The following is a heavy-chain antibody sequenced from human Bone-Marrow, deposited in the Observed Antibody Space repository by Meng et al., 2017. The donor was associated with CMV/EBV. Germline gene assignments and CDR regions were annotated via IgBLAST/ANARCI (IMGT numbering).Heavy chain of an antibody. J-gene: IGHJ5*02. CDR1: GGSISSYY. D-gene: IGHD2-2*01. Sequence: SETLSLTCTVSGGSISSYYWSWIRQPPGKGLECIGYIYYSGSTNYNPSLKSRVTIPVDTSKNQFSLKLSSMTAADTAVYYCVSGGYCSTTNCYPNWFDPWGQGTLVTVSS. CDR2: IYYSGST. V-gene: IGHV4-59*01. CDR3: VSGGYCSTTNCYPNWFDP.